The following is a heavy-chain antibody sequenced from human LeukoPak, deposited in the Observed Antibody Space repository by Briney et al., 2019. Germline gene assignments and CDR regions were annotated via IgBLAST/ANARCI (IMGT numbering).Heavy chain of an antibody. CDR1: GFTFSSYS. V-gene: IGHV3-21*01. CDR2: ISSSSSYI. J-gene: IGHJ4*02. D-gene: IGHD3-3*01. Sequence: GGSLRLSCAASGFTFSSYSMNWVRQAPGKGLGWVSSISSSSSYIYYADSVKGRFTISRDNAKNSLYLQMNSLRAEDTAVYYCARDYDFWSGPFDYWGQGTLVTVSS. CDR3: ARDYDFWSGPFDY.